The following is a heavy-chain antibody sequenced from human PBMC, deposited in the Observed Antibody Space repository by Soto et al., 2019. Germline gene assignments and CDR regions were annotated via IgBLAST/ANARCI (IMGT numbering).Heavy chain of an antibody. D-gene: IGHD2-15*01. CDR1: GIPFSNYA. Sequence: GGSLRLSCAASGIPFSNYAMSWVRQAPGKGLEWVSALSGSGGSTYYADSVKGRFTIFTDNAKNTLFLQMNSLRAEDTAVYYCAKKGYCTGGSCYSYAMDVWGQGTSVTVSS. CDR3: AKKGYCTGGSCYSYAMDV. CDR2: LSGSGGST. J-gene: IGHJ6*02. V-gene: IGHV3-23*01.